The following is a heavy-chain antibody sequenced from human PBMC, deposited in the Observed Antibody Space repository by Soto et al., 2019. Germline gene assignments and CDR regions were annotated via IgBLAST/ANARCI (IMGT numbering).Heavy chain of an antibody. J-gene: IGHJ1*01. Sequence: QITLKESGPTLVKPTQTLTLTCTFSGFSLSTSGVGVGWIRQPPGKALEWLALIYWDDDKRYSPSLKRRLTITKDTSKNQVVLTMTNMDPVDTATYYCARTYCISTSCYHPEYFQHWGQGTLVTVSS. CDR3: ARTYCISTSCYHPEYFQH. CDR1: GFSLSTSGVG. CDR2: IYWDDDK. D-gene: IGHD2-2*01. V-gene: IGHV2-5*02.